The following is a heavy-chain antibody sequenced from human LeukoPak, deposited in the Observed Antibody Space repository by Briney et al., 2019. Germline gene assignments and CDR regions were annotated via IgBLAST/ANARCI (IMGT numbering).Heavy chain of an antibody. CDR3: ARRHYRDYMDV. D-gene: IGHD3-16*02. CDR2: IYYSGST. Sequence: SETLSLTCTVSGGSISSYYWSWIRQPPGKGLEWIGYIYYSGSTNYNPSPKSRVTISVDTSKNQFSLKLSSVTAADTAVYYCARRHYRDYMDVWGKGTTVTVSS. J-gene: IGHJ6*03. V-gene: IGHV4-59*08. CDR1: GGSISSYY.